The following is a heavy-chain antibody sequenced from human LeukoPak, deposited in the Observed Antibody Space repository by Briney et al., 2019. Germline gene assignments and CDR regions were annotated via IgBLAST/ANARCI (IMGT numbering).Heavy chain of an antibody. J-gene: IGHJ3*02. CDR2: IYTSGST. Sequence: PSETLSLTCTVSGGYISGYYWSWIRQPAGKGLEWVGRIYTSGSTHYNPSLKSRVTMSVDTSKNQFSLNLSSVTAADTAVYYCARLMTGPTTAFDIWGQGTMVTVSS. CDR1: GGYISGYY. V-gene: IGHV4-4*07. CDR3: ARLMTGPTTAFDI. D-gene: IGHD1-7*01.